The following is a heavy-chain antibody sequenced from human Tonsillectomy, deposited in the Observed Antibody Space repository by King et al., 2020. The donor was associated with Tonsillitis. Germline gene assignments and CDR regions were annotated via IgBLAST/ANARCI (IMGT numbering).Heavy chain of an antibody. CDR1: GGSISGGAYY. CDR2: IYYSGNT. V-gene: IGHV4-31*03. Sequence: QLQESGPGLVKPSQTLSLTCTVSGGSISGGAYYWIWIRQHPGKGREWLGDIYYSGNTYYNTPPKSRLTISVYTSKSQFSLNLRSVTAADTAVYYWGRYDGGVFDSWGQGTLVTVSS. J-gene: IGHJ5*01. CDR3: GRYDGGVFDS. D-gene: IGHD3-10*01.